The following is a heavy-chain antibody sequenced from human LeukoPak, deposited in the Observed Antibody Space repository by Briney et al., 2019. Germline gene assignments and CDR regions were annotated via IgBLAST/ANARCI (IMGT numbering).Heavy chain of an antibody. J-gene: IGHJ4*02. CDR3: TTGPYDYGSGTYYH. V-gene: IGHV3-15*01. CDR2: IKSKTDGGTT. CDR1: GFTFSNAW. D-gene: IGHD3-10*01. Sequence: TGGYLRLSCAASGFTFSNAWMSWVRQAPGKGLEWVGRIKSKTDGGTTDYAAPVKGRFTISRDDSKNTLYVQMNSLKTEDTAVYYCTTGPYDYGSGTYYHWGQGTLVTVSS.